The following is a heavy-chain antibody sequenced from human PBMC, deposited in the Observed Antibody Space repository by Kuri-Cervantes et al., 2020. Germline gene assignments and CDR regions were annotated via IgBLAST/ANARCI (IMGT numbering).Heavy chain of an antibody. CDR3: ARGHNGPFDY. D-gene: IGHD1-14*01. CDR2: MNPNSGNT. V-gene: IGHV1-8*02. Sequence: ASVKVSCKASGYTFTGYYMHWVRQAPGQGLEWMGWMNPNSGNTGYAQKFQGRVTMTRNTSISTAYMELSSLRSEDTAVYYCARGHNGPFDYWGQGTLVTDSS. CDR1: GYTFTGYY. J-gene: IGHJ4*02.